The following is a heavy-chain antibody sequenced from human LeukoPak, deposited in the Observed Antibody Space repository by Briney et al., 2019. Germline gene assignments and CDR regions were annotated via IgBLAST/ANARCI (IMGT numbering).Heavy chain of an antibody. J-gene: IGHJ5*02. D-gene: IGHD3-22*01. Sequence: GGSLRLSCAASGFTFSSYWMHWVRHAPGKGLVWVSRINSDGSSTSYADSVEGRFTISRDNAENTLHLQMNSLRAEDTAVYYCARDSYDSFNWFDPWGQGTLVTVSS. CDR2: INSDGSST. V-gene: IGHV3-74*01. CDR1: GFTFSSYW. CDR3: ARDSYDSFNWFDP.